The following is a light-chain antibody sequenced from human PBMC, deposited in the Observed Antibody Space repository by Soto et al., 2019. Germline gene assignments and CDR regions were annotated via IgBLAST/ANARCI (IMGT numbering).Light chain of an antibody. Sequence: QSALTQPASVSGSPGQSITISCTGTSGDIGSYNRVSWYQQHPGKAPKLIIYEVTDRPSGVSNRFSGSKSGNTASLTISGLQAXDEAXYYCSSYTNINTRACVFGTGTKVTVL. CDR3: SSYTNINTRACV. CDR1: SGDIGSYNR. CDR2: EVT. J-gene: IGLJ1*01. V-gene: IGLV2-14*01.